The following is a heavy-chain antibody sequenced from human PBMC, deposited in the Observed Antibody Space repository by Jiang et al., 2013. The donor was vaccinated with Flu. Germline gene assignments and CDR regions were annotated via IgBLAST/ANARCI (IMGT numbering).Heavy chain of an antibody. J-gene: IGHJ4*02. CDR3: AKVGIAARQAGYYFDY. D-gene: IGHD6-6*01. CDR1: GFTFSSYA. CDR2: ISGSGGST. V-gene: IGHV3-23*04. Sequence: VQLVESGGGLVQPGGSLRLSCAASGFTFSSYAMSWVRQAPGKGLEWVSAISGSGGSTYYADSVKGRFTISRDNSKNTLYLQMNSLRAEDTAVYYCAKVGIAARQAGYYFDYWGQGTLVTVSS.